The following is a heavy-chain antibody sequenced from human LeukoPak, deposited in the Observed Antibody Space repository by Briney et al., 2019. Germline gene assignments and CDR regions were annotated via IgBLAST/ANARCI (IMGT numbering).Heavy chain of an antibody. Sequence: GASVKVSCKASGCTFSSYAISWVRQAPAQGLEGMGGIIPIFGTANYAQKFQGRVTITADESTSTAYMELSSLRSEDTAVYYCARGGPIYCSGDSCYPGDYWGQGTLVTVSS. D-gene: IGHD2-15*01. J-gene: IGHJ4*02. CDR3: ARGGPIYCSGDSCYPGDY. CDR1: GCTFSSYA. V-gene: IGHV1-69*01. CDR2: IIPIFGTA.